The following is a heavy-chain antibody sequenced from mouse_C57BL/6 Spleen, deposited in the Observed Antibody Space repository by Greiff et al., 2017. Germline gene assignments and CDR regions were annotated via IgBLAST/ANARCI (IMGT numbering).Heavy chain of an antibody. CDR3: ARPPFTTVVATKGWFAY. D-gene: IGHD1-1*01. J-gene: IGHJ3*01. V-gene: IGHV1-50*01. Sequence: QVQLQQPGAELVKPGASVKLSCKASGYTFTSYWMQWVKQRPGQGLEWIGEIDPSDSYTNYNQKFKGKATLTVDTSSSTAYMQLSSLTSEDPAVYYCARPPFTTVVATKGWFAYWGQGTLVTVSA. CDR1: GYTFTSYW. CDR2: IDPSDSYT.